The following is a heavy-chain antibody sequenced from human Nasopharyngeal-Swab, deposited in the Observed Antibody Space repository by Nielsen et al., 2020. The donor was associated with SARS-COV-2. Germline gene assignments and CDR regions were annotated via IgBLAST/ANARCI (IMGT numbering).Heavy chain of an antibody. V-gene: IGHV5-10-1*01. CDR2: IDPSDSYT. D-gene: IGHD6-13*01. Sequence: VRQMPGKGLEWMGRIDPSDSYTNYSPSFQGHVTISADKSISTAYPQWSSLKASDTAMYYCARQAAAAPYGWFDPWGQGTLVTVSS. J-gene: IGHJ5*02. CDR3: ARQAAAAPYGWFDP.